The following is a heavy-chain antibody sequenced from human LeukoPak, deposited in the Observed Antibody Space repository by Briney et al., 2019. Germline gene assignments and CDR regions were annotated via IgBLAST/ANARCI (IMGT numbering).Heavy chain of an antibody. D-gene: IGHD3-22*01. V-gene: IGHV7-4-1*02. J-gene: IGHJ4*02. Sequence: ASVKVSCKASGYTFISYPMSWVRQAPGQGLEWMGWINTNTGNPTYAQGFTGRFVFSLDTSVSTAYLQISSLKAEDTAVYYCARGRSRNYYYDSSGRGFFDYWGQGTLVTVSS. CDR3: ARGRSRNYYYDSSGRGFFDY. CDR2: INTNTGNP. CDR1: GYTFISYP.